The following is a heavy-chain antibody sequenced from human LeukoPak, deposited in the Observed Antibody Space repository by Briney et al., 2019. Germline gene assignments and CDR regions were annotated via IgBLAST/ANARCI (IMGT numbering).Heavy chain of an antibody. V-gene: IGHV3-21*01. J-gene: IGHJ4*02. D-gene: IGHD3-3*01. CDR3: ARRVDTYYNFWSGYLDY. Sequence: PGGSLRLSCAASGFTFSSYSMNWVRQAPGKGLEWVSSISSSSNYIYYEDSVKGRFTISRDNAKNSLYLQMNSLRAEDTAVYYCARRVDTYYNFWSGYLDYWGQGTPVTVSS. CDR1: GFTFSSYS. CDR2: ISSSSNYI.